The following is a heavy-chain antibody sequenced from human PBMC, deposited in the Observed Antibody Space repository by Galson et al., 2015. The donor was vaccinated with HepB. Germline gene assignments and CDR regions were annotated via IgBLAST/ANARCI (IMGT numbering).Heavy chain of an antibody. D-gene: IGHD3-3*01. J-gene: IGHJ6*02. CDR3: ARVEWDGVVIIHYGMDV. Sequence: SVKVSCKASGYTFTDYHIHWVRQAPGEGLEWMGWINPNRGVSNYAQKFQGRVTMTSDASISTAYMELTRLKSDDTAVYYCARVEWDGVVIIHYGMDVGSQGTTDTVSS. CDR1: GYTFTDYH. CDR2: INPNRGVS. V-gene: IGHV1-2*02.